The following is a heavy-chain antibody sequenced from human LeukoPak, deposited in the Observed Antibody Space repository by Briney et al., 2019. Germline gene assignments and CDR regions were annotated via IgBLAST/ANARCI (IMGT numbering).Heavy chain of an antibody. D-gene: IGHD5-18*01. V-gene: IGHV1-46*01. Sequence: ASVKVSCKASGYTFTSYYMHWVRQAPGQGLEWMGIINPSGGSTSYAQKFQGRVTMTSGTSTNTVHMELRRLSSEDTAVYYCARDSGYSDGPGRGVFQHWGQGTLVTVSS. CDR2: INPSGGST. J-gene: IGHJ1*01. CDR1: GYTFTSYY. CDR3: ARDSGYSDGPGRGVFQH.